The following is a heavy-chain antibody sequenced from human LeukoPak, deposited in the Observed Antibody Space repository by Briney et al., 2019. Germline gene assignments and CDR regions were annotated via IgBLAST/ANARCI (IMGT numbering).Heavy chain of an antibody. V-gene: IGHV3-23*01. D-gene: IGHD3-3*01. J-gene: IGHJ4*02. CDR3: ARDDFWSGYLGY. Sequence: GGSLRLSCAASGITFSNYAMSWVRQAPGKGLEWVSAITGSGSSTYYADSVKGRFTISRDNSKNTLYLQMNSLRAEDTAVYYCARDDFWSGYLGYWGQGTLVTVSS. CDR2: ITGSGSST. CDR1: GITFSNYA.